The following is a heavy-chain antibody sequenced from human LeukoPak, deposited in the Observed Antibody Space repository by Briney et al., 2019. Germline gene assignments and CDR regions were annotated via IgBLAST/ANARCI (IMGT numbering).Heavy chain of an antibody. CDR3: ARGGENYSSGWEYLLDY. CDR1: GSTVSSNY. J-gene: IGHJ4*02. D-gene: IGHD6-19*01. CDR2: IYSGGST. Sequence: GGSLRLSCAASGSTVSSNYMSWVRQAPGKGLEWVSVIYSGGSTYYADSVKGRFTISRDNSKNTLYLQMNSLRAEDTAVYYCARGGENYSSGWEYLLDYWGQGTLVTVSS. V-gene: IGHV3-66*01.